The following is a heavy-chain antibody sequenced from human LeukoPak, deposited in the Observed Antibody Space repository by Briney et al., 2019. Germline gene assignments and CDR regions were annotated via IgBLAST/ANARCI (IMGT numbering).Heavy chain of an antibody. D-gene: IGHD3-10*01. V-gene: IGHV3-30*02. CDR2: IPYDGNNK. Sequence: GGSLRLSCAASGFAFSRHGIHWVRQAPGKGLEWVAFIPYDGNNKFYADSVKGRFTISTDNSKNTLYLQMNSLRAEDTSVYYCAKGVGGSANYYYMDVWGKGTTVTVSS. J-gene: IGHJ6*03. CDR1: GFAFSRHG. CDR3: AKGVGGSANYYYMDV.